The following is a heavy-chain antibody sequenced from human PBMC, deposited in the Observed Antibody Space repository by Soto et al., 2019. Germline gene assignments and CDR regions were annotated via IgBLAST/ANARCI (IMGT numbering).Heavy chain of an antibody. CDR3: ARDLYYDILTGLNWFDP. CDR1: GYSISSGYY. V-gene: IGHV4-38-2*02. Sequence: SDTLSLTCAVSGYSISSGYYWGWIRQPPGKGLEWIGSIYHSGSTYYNPSLKSRVTISVDTSKNQFSLKLSSVTAADTAVYYCARDLYYDILTGLNWFDPWGQGTLVTVSS. CDR2: IYHSGST. J-gene: IGHJ5*02. D-gene: IGHD3-9*01.